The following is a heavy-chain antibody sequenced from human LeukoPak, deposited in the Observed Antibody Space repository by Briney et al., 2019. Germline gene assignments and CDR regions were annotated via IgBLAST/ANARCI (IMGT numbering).Heavy chain of an antibody. CDR2: IYYSGST. Sequence: SETLSLTCTVSGYSISSGYYWGWIRQPPGKGLEWIGYIYYSGSTNYNPSLKSRVTISVDTSKNQFSLKLSSVTAADTAVYYCARAWSGSSAHDYFDYWGQGTLVTVSS. D-gene: IGHD3-3*01. CDR1: GYSISSGYY. J-gene: IGHJ4*02. CDR3: ARAWSGSSAHDYFDY. V-gene: IGHV4-38-2*02.